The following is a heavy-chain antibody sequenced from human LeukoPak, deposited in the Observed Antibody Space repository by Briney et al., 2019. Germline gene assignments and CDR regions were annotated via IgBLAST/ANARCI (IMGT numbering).Heavy chain of an antibody. V-gene: IGHV3-48*04. CDR1: GFTFSSYG. J-gene: IGHJ4*02. Sequence: GGSLRLSCAASGFTFSSYGMHWVRQAPGKGLEWVSYISSSSSTIYYADSVKGRFTISRDNAKNSLYLQMNSLRAEDTAVYYCARGRAYYDILTGHLGYWGQGTLVTVSS. CDR3: ARGRAYYDILTGHLGY. D-gene: IGHD3-9*01. CDR2: ISSSSSTI.